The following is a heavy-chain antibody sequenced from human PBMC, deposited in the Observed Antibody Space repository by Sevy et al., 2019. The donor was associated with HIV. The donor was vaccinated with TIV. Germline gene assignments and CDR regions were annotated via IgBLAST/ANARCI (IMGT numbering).Heavy chain of an antibody. Sequence: ASVKVSCKISGYTFTSYRITWVRQAPGQGLECMGWISPHNGDTNYAQKLQGRVSMITDTSTSTAYMELRNLRSDDTAVYYCARAFCSGGRCYSLAYWGQGTLVTFSS. V-gene: IGHV1-18*01. D-gene: IGHD2-15*01. CDR1: GYTFTSYR. CDR2: ISPHNGDT. J-gene: IGHJ4*01. CDR3: ARAFCSGGRCYSLAY.